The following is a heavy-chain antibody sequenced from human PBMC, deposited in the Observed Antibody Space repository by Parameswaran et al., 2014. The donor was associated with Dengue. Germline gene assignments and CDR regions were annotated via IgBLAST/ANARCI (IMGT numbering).Heavy chain of an antibody. J-gene: IGHJ1*01. V-gene: IGHV1-69*15. CDR3: ASGLYSLQLVRYFLH. CDR2: IVPIFGTA. Sequence: WVRQAPGQGLEWVGRIVPIFGTATYAQKFQGIVTMTADESTSTAYMELSSLRSEDTAVYFCASGLYSLQLVRYFLHWGQGTLVTVSS. D-gene: IGHD1-1*01.